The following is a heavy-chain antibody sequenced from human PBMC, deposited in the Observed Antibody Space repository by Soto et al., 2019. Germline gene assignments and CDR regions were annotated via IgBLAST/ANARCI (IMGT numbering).Heavy chain of an antibody. CDR3: ARGWDHYDSSGLRTWFDP. CDR1: GATFSDYG. Sequence: QVQLVQSGAEVKKPGSSVKVSCKASGATFSDYGIHWVRLAPGQGLEWMGGIIPIFGTANYAQKFQGRVTIFADESTTTTYMELSSLRSEDSAVYYCARGWDHYDSSGLRTWFDPWGQGTLVTVSS. V-gene: IGHV1-69*01. J-gene: IGHJ5*02. D-gene: IGHD3-22*01. CDR2: IIPIFGTA.